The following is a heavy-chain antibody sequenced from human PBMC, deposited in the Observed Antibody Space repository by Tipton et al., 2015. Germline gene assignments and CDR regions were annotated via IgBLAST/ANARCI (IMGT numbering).Heavy chain of an antibody. D-gene: IGHD3-16*01. J-gene: IGHJ3*02. CDR2: MYSSGST. Sequence: TLSLTCTVSGGSISSRTYYWGWIRQSPGRGLESIGSMYSSGSTYFNPSLKGRVTISVDTPKNHLSLKLSSVTDADTAVYYCARHGHVDLPDAFDMWGQGTMVTVSS. V-gene: IGHV4-39*01. CDR3: ARHGHVDLPDAFDM. CDR1: GGSISSRTYY.